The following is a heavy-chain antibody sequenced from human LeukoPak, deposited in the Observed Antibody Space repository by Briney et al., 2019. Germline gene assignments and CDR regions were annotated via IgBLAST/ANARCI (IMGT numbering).Heavy chain of an antibody. Sequence: PGGSLRLSCAASGFTFSSYWMSWVRQAPGKGLEWVANINQDGREKFYVDSVKGRFTISRDNAKNSLYLQMNSLRAEDTAMYYCARDIVVVPATFDYWGQGTLVTVSS. V-gene: IGHV3-7*01. J-gene: IGHJ4*02. CDR3: ARDIVVVPATFDY. CDR2: INQDGREK. CDR1: GFTFSSYW. D-gene: IGHD2-2*01.